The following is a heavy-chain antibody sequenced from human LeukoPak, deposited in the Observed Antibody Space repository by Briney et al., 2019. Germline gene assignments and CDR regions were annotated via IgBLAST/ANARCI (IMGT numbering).Heavy chain of an antibody. D-gene: IGHD5-24*01. Sequence: GGSLRLSCAASGFTFSRYSMNWVRQAPGKGLEWVSLISWDGGSTYYADSVKGRFTISRDNSKNSLYLQMNSLRTEDTALYYCAKGGRWLQIPGAFDYWGQGTLVTVSS. CDR2: ISWDGGST. V-gene: IGHV3-43*01. CDR1: GFTFSRYS. CDR3: AKGGRWLQIPGAFDY. J-gene: IGHJ4*02.